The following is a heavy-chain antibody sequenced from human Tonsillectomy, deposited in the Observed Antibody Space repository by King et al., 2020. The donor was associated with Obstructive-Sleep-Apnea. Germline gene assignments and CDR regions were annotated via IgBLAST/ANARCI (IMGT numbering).Heavy chain of an antibody. D-gene: IGHD2-15*01. CDR1: GGTFSGYS. V-gene: IGHV1-69*09. CDR2: IIPILVLA. Sequence: QLVQSGAEMKKPGSSVKVSCKASGGTFSGYSISWVRQAPGQGLEWMGGIIPILVLANDAQKFQGRGTITADKSTSTAYMELSSLRSEDTAVYYCARSDCSGGTCYFPSDYWGQGTLVTVSS. CDR3: ARSDCSGGTCYFPSDY. J-gene: IGHJ4*02.